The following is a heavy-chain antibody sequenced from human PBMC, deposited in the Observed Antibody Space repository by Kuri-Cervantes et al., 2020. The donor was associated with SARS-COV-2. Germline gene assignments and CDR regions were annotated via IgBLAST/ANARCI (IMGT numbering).Heavy chain of an antibody. CDR2: ISSSSSYI. CDR3: ARDRRYYDFWSGYGNTGDLYYYYYMDV. V-gene: IGHV3-21*01. D-gene: IGHD3-3*01. Sequence: GESLKISCAASGFTFSSYSMNWVRQAPGKGLEWASSISSSSSYIYYADSVKGRFTISRDNAKNSLYLQMNSLRAEDTAVYYCARDRRYYDFWSGYGNTGDLYYYYYMDVWGKGTTVTVSS. CDR1: GFTFSSYS. J-gene: IGHJ6*03.